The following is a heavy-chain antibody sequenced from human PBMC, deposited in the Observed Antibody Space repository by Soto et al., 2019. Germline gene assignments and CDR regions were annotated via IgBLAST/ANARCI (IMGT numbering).Heavy chain of an antibody. D-gene: IGHD3-10*01. CDR1: GGIFSTYA. V-gene: IGHV1-69*01. J-gene: IGHJ4*02. Sequence: QVQLVQSGAEVKKPGSSVKVSCKASGGIFSTYAISWLRQAPGQGLEWMGGIIPLFGTPNYAQRFQGRDTIPADESTSTAYMDLSRLRSEDTAVYYCSRDRDDYGSGNYYNRIDFWGQGTLVTVSS. CDR3: SRDRDDYGSGNYYNRIDF. CDR2: IIPLFGTP.